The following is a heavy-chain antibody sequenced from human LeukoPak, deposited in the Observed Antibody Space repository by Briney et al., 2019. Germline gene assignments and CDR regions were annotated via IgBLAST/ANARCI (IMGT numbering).Heavy chain of an antibody. V-gene: IGHV1-2*02. J-gene: IGHJ4*02. Sequence: ASVKVSFKASGYTFTGYYMHWVRQAPGQGREWMGWINPNSGGTNYAQKFQGRGTMTRDTSISTAYMQLSRLSSDATAVYFCARVGVTAATADYWGQGTLVTVSS. CDR3: ARVGVTAATADY. CDR2: INPNSGGT. D-gene: IGHD1-1*01. CDR1: GYTFTGYY.